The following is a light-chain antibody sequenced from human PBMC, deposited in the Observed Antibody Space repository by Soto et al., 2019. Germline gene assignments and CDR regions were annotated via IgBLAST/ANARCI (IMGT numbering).Light chain of an antibody. Sequence: VLTRPPYAYSVAVRGVTITRKRTSSDVGGYNYVSWYQQHPGKAPKLMIYEVTKRPSGVPDRFSGSKSGNTASLTVSGLQAEDEADYYCCSYAGSNNLKVFGTGTKVTV. CDR2: EVT. V-gene: IGLV2-8*02. CDR1: SSDVGGYNY. CDR3: CSYAGSNNLKV. J-gene: IGLJ1*01.